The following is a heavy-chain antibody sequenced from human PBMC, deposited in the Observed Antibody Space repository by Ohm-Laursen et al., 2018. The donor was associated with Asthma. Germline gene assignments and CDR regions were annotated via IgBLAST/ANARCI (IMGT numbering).Heavy chain of an antibody. CDR1: GFTFSSYS. CDR2: IWYDGSNK. J-gene: IGHJ3*02. Sequence: SLRLSCTASGFTFSSYSMNWVRQAPGKGLEWVAVIWYDGSNKYYADSVKGRFTISRDNSKNTLYLQMNSLRAEDTAVYYCASTGAFDIWGQGTMVTVSS. V-gene: IGHV3-33*08. CDR3: ASTGAFDI.